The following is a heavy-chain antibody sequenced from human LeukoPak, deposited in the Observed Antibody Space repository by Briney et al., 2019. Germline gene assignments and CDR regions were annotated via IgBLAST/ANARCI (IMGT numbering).Heavy chain of an antibody. CDR3: ARATVTHYYGMDV. V-gene: IGHV4-59*01. CDR1: GDSISRYY. D-gene: IGHD4-17*01. J-gene: IGHJ6*02. CDR2: IFHNGST. Sequence: SETLSLTCTVSGDSISRYYWSWVRQPPGKGLEWIGYIFHNGSTHYNPSLKSRVTISVDPSKNQFSLKLSSVTAADTAVYYCARATVTHYYGMDVWGQGTTVTVSS.